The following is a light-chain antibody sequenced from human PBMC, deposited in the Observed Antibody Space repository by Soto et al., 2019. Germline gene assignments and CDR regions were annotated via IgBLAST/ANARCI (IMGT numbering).Light chain of an antibody. CDR1: SSDVGSYNL. Sequence: QSALTQPSSVYGSPGRSIPITCTGTSSDVGSYNLVSWYQQHPGKAPKLMIYEVSKRPSGVSNRFSGSKSGNTASLTISGLQAEDEADYYCCSYAGSSTPLIFGTGTKVTVL. CDR3: CSYAGSSTPLI. V-gene: IGLV2-23*02. CDR2: EVS. J-gene: IGLJ1*01.